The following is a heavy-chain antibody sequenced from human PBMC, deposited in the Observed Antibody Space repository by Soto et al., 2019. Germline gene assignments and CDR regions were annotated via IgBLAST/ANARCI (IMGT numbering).Heavy chain of an antibody. V-gene: IGHV4-39*01. CDR3: AVVDSTGNWFDP. CDR2: IYYSGTT. CDR1: GGSISSGGYY. J-gene: IGHJ5*02. Sequence: PSETLSLTCTVSGGSISSGGYYWSWIRQHPGKGLEWIGSIYYSGTTYYNPSLKNRITISVDTSKNQFSLKLISVTAADTAVYYCAVVDSTGNWFDPWGQGALVTVSS. D-gene: IGHD3-22*01.